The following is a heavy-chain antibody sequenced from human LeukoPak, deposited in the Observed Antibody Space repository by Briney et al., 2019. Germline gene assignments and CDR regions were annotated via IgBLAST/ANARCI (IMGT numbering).Heavy chain of an antibody. V-gene: IGHV3-66*01. CDR2: LYSGGST. Sequence: GGSLRLSCAASGFAVNTNYLTWIRQAPEKGLEWVSVLYSGGSTYYSDSVKGRFTVSRDISKNTLYLQMNSLRAEDTAVYYCARDSLRTSWYFDLWGRGTLVTVSS. J-gene: IGHJ2*01. CDR1: GFAVNTNY. D-gene: IGHD2-2*01. CDR3: ARDSLRTSWYFDL.